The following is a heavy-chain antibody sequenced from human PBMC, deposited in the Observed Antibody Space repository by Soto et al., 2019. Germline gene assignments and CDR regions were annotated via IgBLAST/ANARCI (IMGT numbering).Heavy chain of an antibody. Sequence: QLQLQESGPGLVKPSETLSLTCTVSGGSISSSSYYWGWIRQPPGKGLEWIGSIYYSGSTYYNPSLKSRVTITVDTSKNQFSLKLSTVTAADTAVYYCASHGGSGVDYWGQGSLVTVSS. CDR2: IYYSGST. V-gene: IGHV4-39*01. CDR3: ASHGGSGVDY. D-gene: IGHD6-19*01. J-gene: IGHJ4*02. CDR1: GGSISSSSYY.